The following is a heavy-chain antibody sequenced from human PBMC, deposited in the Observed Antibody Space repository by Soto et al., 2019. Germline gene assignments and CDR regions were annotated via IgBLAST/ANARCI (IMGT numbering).Heavy chain of an antibody. J-gene: IGHJ4*02. CDR1: GFTFSSSG. CDR3: AKAQGYFDY. Sequence: EVQLLESGGGLVQPGGSLRLSCAASGFTFSSSGMGWVRQAPGKGLEWVSAITGGGGSTYYADSVKGRFTISRDNSENTLYLQMNSLRAEDTAVYYCAKAQGYFDYWGQGTLVTVSS. CDR2: ITGGGGST. V-gene: IGHV3-23*01.